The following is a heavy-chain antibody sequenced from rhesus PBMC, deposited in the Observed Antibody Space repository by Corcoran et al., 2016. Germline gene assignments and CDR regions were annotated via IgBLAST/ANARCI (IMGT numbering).Heavy chain of an antibody. J-gene: IGHJ6*01. Sequence: QVQLQESGPGVVKPSETLSLTCAVSGGSISDSYRWSWIRQPPGKGLEWIGYIYGLTTNTNSTPSLKSRVTISKDTSKNQFSLNLSSVTAADTAVYYCARDGQYCSTTYCSSDGLESWGQGVVVTVSS. CDR1: GGSISDSYR. CDR3: ARDGQYCSTTYCSSDGLES. V-gene: IGHV4S10*01. CDR2: IYGLTTNT. D-gene: IGHD2-15*01.